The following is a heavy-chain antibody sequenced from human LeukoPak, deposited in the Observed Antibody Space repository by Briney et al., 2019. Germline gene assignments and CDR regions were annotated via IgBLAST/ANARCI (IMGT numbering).Heavy chain of an antibody. CDR2: INAGNGNT. V-gene: IGHV1-3*01. CDR1: GYTFTIYA. J-gene: IGHJ4*02. Sequence: ASVKVSCKASGYTFTIYAMHWVRQAPGQRLEWMGWINAGNGNTKYSQKFQDRVTITRDTSASTAYMELSSLRSEDTAVYYCARSSGYSYGYDYWGQGTLVTVSS. D-gene: IGHD5-18*01. CDR3: ARSSGYSYGYDY.